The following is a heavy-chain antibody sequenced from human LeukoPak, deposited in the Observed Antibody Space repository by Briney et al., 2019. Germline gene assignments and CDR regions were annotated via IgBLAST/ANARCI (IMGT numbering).Heavy chain of an antibody. CDR2: ISSSSSYI. J-gene: IGHJ4*02. CDR1: GFTFSSYS. Sequence: GGSLRLSCAASGFTFSSYSMNWVRRAPGKGLEWVSSISSSSSYIYYADSVKGRFTISRDNAKNSLYLQMNSLRAEDTAVYYCARENYHRGVIIDYWGQGTLVTVSS. D-gene: IGHD3-10*01. V-gene: IGHV3-21*01. CDR3: ARENYHRGVIIDY.